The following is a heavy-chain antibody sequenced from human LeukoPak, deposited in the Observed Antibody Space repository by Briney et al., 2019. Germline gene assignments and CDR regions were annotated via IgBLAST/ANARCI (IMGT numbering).Heavy chain of an antibody. J-gene: IGHJ6*02. V-gene: IGHV1-2*02. Sequence: GASVKVSCKASGYTFTGYYMHWVRQAPGQGLEWMGWINPNSGGTNYAQKFQGRVTMTRDTSISTAYMELSRLRSDDTAVYYCARPPYQDYGSGSYGMDVWGQGTTVTVSS. CDR1: GYTFTGYY. D-gene: IGHD3-10*01. CDR3: ARPPYQDYGSGSYGMDV. CDR2: INPNSGGT.